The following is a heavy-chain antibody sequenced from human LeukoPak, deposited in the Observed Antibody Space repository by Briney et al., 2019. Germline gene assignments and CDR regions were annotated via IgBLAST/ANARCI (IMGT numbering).Heavy chain of an antibody. Sequence: SETLSLTCAVYGGSFSGYYWSWIRQPPGKGLEWIGEINHSGSTNHNPSLKSRVTISVDTSKNQFSLKLSSVTAADTAVYYCARGAYDYVWGSYRQTFDYWGQGTLVTVSS. CDR3: ARGAYDYVWGSYRQTFDY. D-gene: IGHD3-16*02. CDR1: GGSFSGYY. J-gene: IGHJ4*02. CDR2: INHSGST. V-gene: IGHV4-34*01.